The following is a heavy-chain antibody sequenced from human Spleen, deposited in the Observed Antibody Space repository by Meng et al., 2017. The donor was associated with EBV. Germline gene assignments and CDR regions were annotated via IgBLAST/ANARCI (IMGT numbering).Heavy chain of an antibody. CDR2: INTNTGEA. CDR1: GYTFTSYV. V-gene: IGHV7-4-1*02. Sequence: VQLVQSGSELKKPGASVRVSCKASGYTFTSYVMNWVRQAPGQGLEWVGWINTNTGEARYAQGFTGRFVFSLDTSVSTAHLQISSLMAEDTAVYYCARGYNAWIQIPFYWGQGTLVTVSS. J-gene: IGHJ4*02. D-gene: IGHD5-18*01. CDR3: ARGYNAWIQIPFY.